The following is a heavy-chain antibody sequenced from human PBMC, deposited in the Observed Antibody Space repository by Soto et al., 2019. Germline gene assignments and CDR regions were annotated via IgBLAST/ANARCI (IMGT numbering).Heavy chain of an antibody. CDR2: ISAYNGNT. J-gene: IGHJ4*02. CDR1: GYTFTSYG. D-gene: IGHD6-19*01. Sequence: QVQLVQSGAEVKKPGASVKVSYKASGYTFTSYGISWVRQAPGQGLEWMGWISAYNGNTKYAQKPQGRVSMTTDTSTSTAYMELRTLRSDDTAVYSGARDLAVGLVDYWGQGTLVTVSS. V-gene: IGHV1-18*01. CDR3: ARDLAVGLVDY.